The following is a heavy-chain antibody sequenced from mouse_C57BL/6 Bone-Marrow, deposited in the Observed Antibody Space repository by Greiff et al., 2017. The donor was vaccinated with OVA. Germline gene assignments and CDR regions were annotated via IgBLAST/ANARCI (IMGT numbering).Heavy chain of an antibody. V-gene: IGHV2-5*01. D-gene: IGHD1-1*01. J-gene: IGHJ1*03. CDR2: IWRGGST. CDR1: GFSLTSYG. Sequence: VKVVESGPGLVQPSQSLSITCTVSGFSLTSYGVHWVRQSPGKGLEWLGVIWRGGSTDYNAAFMSRLSITKDNSKSQVFFKMNSLQADDTAIYYCAKNPDYYGSSYWYFDVWGTGTTVTVSS. CDR3: AKNPDYYGSSYWYFDV.